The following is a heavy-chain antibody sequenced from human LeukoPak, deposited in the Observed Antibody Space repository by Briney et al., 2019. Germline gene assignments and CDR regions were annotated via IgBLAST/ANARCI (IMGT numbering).Heavy chain of an antibody. J-gene: IGHJ4*02. CDR2: IYYSGST. D-gene: IGHD1-26*01. Sequence: KPSETLSLTCTVSGGSISSYYWSWIRQPPGKGLEWIGYIYYSGSTNYNPSLKSRVTISVDTSKNQFSLKLSSVTATDTAVYYCARYSGSYYYFDYWGQGTLVTVSS. CDR3: ARYSGSYYYFDY. CDR1: GGSISSYY. V-gene: IGHV4-59*08.